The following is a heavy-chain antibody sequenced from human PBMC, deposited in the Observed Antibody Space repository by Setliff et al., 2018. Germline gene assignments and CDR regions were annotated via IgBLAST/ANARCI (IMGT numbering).Heavy chain of an antibody. V-gene: IGHV5-51*01. Sequence: GESLKISCKGSGYSFTTYWIAWVRQMPGKGLEWMGIIYPGDSDTRYSPSFQGQVTISADKSISTAYLQWSSLKASDTAMYYCARVTPDYYYYYGMDVWGQGTTVTVSS. CDR2: IYPGDSDT. CDR3: ARVTPDYYYYYGMDV. D-gene: IGHD5-18*01. CDR1: GYSFTTYW. J-gene: IGHJ6*02.